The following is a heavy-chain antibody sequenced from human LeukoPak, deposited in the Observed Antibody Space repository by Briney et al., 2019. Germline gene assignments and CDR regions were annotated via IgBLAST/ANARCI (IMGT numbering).Heavy chain of an antibody. D-gene: IGHD6-19*01. Sequence: GESLKISCRGSGYSFTSYWIGWVRQMPGKGLEWMGLIYPSDSDTRYSPSFQGQVTISADKSISTAYLQWSSLKALDNAMYYCARRDSSGWWFDLWGQGTLATVSS. V-gene: IGHV5-51*01. CDR1: GYSFTSYW. CDR3: ARRDSSGWWFDL. CDR2: IYPSDSDT. J-gene: IGHJ5*02.